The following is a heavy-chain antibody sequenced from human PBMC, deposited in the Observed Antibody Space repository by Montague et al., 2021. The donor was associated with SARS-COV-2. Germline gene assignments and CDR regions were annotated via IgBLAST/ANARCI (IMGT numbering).Heavy chain of an antibody. J-gene: IGHJ3*02. D-gene: IGHD4-17*01. CDR1: GGSIRTSSYY. V-gene: IGHV4-39*01. Sequence: SETLSLTCTVSGGSIRTSSYYWGWIRQPSGKGLDWIGSIYYSGSTYYNPSLKSRVTISVDTSKNQFSLKLSSVTAADTAVYYCAMRGGALDAFDIWGQGTMVIVSS. CDR3: AMRGGALDAFDI. CDR2: IYYSGST.